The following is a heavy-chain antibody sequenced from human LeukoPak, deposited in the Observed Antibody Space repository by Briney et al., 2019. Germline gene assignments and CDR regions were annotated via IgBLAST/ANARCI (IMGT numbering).Heavy chain of an antibody. CDR2: IYSPGT. J-gene: IGHJ4*02. V-gene: IGHV4-61*02. CDR3: ARHKKRVYGVVSGTVDY. Sequence: PSQTLSLTCAVSAGSINSGDYYWSWIRQPAGKGLEWIGRIYSPGTNYNYNPSLKSRVTIFVDTSKSQFSLKLSSVTAADTAVYYCARHKKRVYGVVSGTVDYWGQGTLVTVSS. CDR1: AGSINSGDYY. D-gene: IGHD3-3*01.